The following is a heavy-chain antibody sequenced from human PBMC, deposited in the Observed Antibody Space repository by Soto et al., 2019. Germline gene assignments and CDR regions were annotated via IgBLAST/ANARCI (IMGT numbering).Heavy chain of an antibody. D-gene: IGHD3-22*01. V-gene: IGHV4-30-4*01. CDR1: GVSITSGSYY. CDR2: RYYSGNT. CDR3: ARGGYDTSGQTFIGWGPNC. Sequence: HVQLQESGPGPVTPSQTLSLSCTVSGVSITSGSYYWTWVRQSPGKGLEWIGYRYYSGNTYYNPSLNSRATISVDTSKNKFFLKLTSVTAADTAVYYCARGGYDTSGQTFIGWGPNCWGQGTLVTVSS. J-gene: IGHJ4*02.